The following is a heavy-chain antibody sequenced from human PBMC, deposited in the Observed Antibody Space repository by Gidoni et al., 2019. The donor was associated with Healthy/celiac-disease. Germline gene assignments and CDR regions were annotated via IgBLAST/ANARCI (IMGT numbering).Heavy chain of an antibody. Sequence: QVQLVQSGAEVKKPGASVKVSCKASGYTFTGHYMHWVRQAPGQGLAWMGWINPNSGGTNYAQKFQGRVTMTRDTSISTAYMELSRLRSDDTAVYYCARVKGGFNCSGGSCYYYYYGMDVWGQGTTVTVSS. J-gene: IGHJ6*02. CDR2: INPNSGGT. CDR3: ARVKGGFNCSGGSCYYYYYGMDV. D-gene: IGHD2-15*01. V-gene: IGHV1-2*02. CDR1: GYTFTGHY.